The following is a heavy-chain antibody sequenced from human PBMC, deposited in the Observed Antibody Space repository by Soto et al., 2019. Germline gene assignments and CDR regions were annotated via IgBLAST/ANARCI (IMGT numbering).Heavy chain of an antibody. J-gene: IGHJ6*02. CDR1: GFTFSSYA. D-gene: IGHD4-17*01. CDR3: AKELSDWVLTVPYYYYYGMDV. V-gene: IGHV3-23*01. CDR2: ISGSGGST. Sequence: SLRLSCAASGFTFSSYAMSWVRQAPGKGLEWVSAISGSGGSTYYADSVKGRFTISRDNSKNTLYLQMNSLRAEDTAVYYCAKELSDWVLTVPYYYYYGMDVWGQGTTVTVSS.